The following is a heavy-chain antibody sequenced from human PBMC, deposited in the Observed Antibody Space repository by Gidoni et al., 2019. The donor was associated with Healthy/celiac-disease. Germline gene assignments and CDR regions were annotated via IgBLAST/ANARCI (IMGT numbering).Heavy chain of an antibody. CDR3: ARDRSKREIDY. CDR2: INPSGGST. V-gene: IGHV1-46*01. CDR1: AYTFTSYY. J-gene: IGHJ4*02. D-gene: IGHD1-26*01. Sequence: QLQPVQSGAEVKKTEASVKVSCKASAYTFTSYYMHWVRQAPGQGLEWMGIINPSGGSTSYAQKFQGRVTMTRDTSTGTVYMELSSLRSEDTAVYYCARDRSKREIDYWGQGTLVTVSS.